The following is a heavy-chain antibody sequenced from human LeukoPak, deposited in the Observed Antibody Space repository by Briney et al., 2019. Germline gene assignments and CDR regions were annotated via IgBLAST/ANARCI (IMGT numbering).Heavy chain of an antibody. D-gene: IGHD6-19*01. V-gene: IGHV4-39*07. CDR3: ARAVDPGYSSGWYEAFDI. J-gene: IGHJ3*02. CDR2: IYYSGST. CDR1: GGSISSSSYY. Sequence: SETLSLTCTVSGGSISSSSYYWGWIRQPPGKGLEWIGSIYYSGSTYYNPSLKSRVTISVDTSKNQFSLKLSSATAADTAVYYCARAVDPGYSSGWYEAFDIWGQGTMVTVSS.